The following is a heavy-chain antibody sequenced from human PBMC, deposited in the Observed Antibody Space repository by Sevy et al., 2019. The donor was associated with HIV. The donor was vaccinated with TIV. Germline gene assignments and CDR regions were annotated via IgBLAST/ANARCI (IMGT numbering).Heavy chain of an antibody. Sequence: GGSLRLSCTASGFTFSRYEMNWVRQGPGKGLEWVSHISTGGLPGGGPIYYADFVKGRFTISRDKDKKSLYLQMNCLRAEDTAIYYWARGYCSGTCCASGRAWVAFDIWGQGTMVTVSS. CDR3: ARGYCSGTCCASGRAWVAFDI. CDR1: GFTFSRYE. J-gene: IGHJ3*02. CDR2: ISTGGLPGGGPI. D-gene: IGHD2-2*01. V-gene: IGHV3-48*03.